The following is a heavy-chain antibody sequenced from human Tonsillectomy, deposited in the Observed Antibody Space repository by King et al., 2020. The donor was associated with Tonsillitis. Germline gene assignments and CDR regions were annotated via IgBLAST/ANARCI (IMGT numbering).Heavy chain of an antibody. CDR2: ISYDGSNN. CDR3: ARGPLSGIWLSAFDI. D-gene: IGHD5-18*01. J-gene: IGHJ3*02. Sequence: VQLVESGGGVVQPGKSLRLSCAASGFTFSSYGMHWVRQAPGKGLEGVAGISYDGSNNYYADSVKGRFTISRDNSKNTLSLQMNSLRAEDTAVYYCARGPLSGIWLSAFDIWGQGTMVTVSS. CDR1: GFTFSSYG. V-gene: IGHV3-33*05.